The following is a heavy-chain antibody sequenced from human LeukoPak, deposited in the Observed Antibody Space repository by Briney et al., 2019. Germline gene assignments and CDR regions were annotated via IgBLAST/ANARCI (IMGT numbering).Heavy chain of an antibody. Sequence: GGSLRLSCAASGFTFSSYAMHRVRQAPGKGLECLAVISYDGSNKYYADSLKGRFTISRDNSKNTLYLQMNSLRAEDTAVYYCARDYYDSSGYYSAGDWGQGTLVTVSS. J-gene: IGHJ4*02. CDR1: GFTFSSYA. CDR3: ARDYYDSSGYYSAGD. D-gene: IGHD3-22*01. CDR2: ISYDGSNK. V-gene: IGHV3-30*04.